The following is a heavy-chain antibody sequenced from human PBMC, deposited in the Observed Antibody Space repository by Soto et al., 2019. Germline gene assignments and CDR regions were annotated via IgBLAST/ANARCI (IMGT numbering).Heavy chain of an antibody. J-gene: IGHJ4*02. CDR2: ISYDGSNK. CDR1: GFTFSSYG. CDR3: AKDWDPVAGTDFDY. V-gene: IGHV3-30*18. Sequence: QVRLVESGGGVVQPGRSLRLSCAASGFTFSSYGMHWVRQAPGKGLEWVAVISYDGSNKYYADSVKGRFTISRDNSKNTLYLQMNSLRAEDTAVYYCAKDWDPVAGTDFDYWGQGTLVTVSS. D-gene: IGHD6-19*01.